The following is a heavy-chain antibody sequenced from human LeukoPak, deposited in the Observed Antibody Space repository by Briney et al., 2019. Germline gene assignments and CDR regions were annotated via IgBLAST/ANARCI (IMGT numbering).Heavy chain of an antibody. CDR1: GLTFSSHW. V-gene: IGHV3-74*01. D-gene: IGHD3-22*01. J-gene: IGHJ3*02. Sequence: GGSLRLSCAASGLTFSSHWMHWVRQAPGKGLVWVSRITNDGSSTTYADSVKGRFTISRDNAKNMLYLQVNSLRAGDTAIYYCARRYHDTTGYAFDIWGQGTMVTVSS. CDR3: ARRYHDTTGYAFDI. CDR2: ITNDGSST.